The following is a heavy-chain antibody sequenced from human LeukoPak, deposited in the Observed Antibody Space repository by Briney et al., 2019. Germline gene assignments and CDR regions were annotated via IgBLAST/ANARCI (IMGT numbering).Heavy chain of an antibody. CDR3: AKDGVVVVSAALKGPFQH. CDR1: GFTFSSYA. Sequence: GGSLRLSCAASGFTFSSYAMSWVRQAPGKGLEWVSAISGSGGSTYYADSVKGRFTISRDNSKNTLYLQMNSLRAEDTAVYYCAKDGVVVVSAALKGPFQHWGQGTLVTVSS. D-gene: IGHD2-2*01. J-gene: IGHJ1*01. V-gene: IGHV3-23*01. CDR2: ISGSGGST.